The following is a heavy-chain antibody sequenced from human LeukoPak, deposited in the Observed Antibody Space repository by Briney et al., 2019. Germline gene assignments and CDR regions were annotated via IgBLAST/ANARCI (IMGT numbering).Heavy chain of an antibody. Sequence: GRFTISRDDSKSIAYLQMNSLKTEDTAVYYCTRDQWPGIAVAGSRDYWGQGTLVTVSS. J-gene: IGHJ4*02. CDR3: TRDQWPGIAVAGSRDY. V-gene: IGHV3-49*02. D-gene: IGHD6-19*01.